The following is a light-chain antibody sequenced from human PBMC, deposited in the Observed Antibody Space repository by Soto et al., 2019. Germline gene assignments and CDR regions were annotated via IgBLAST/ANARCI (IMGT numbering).Light chain of an antibody. CDR2: GAS. J-gene: IGKJ1*01. Sequence: EIVMTQSPATLSVSPGERATLSCRASQSVSSDLAWYHQKPGQAPRLLIYGASTRATGIPARFSGSGSGTEFTLTINSLQSEDFAVYDCQQYNNWPRTFGQVTKVEIK. V-gene: IGKV3-15*01. CDR1: QSVSSD. CDR3: QQYNNWPRT.